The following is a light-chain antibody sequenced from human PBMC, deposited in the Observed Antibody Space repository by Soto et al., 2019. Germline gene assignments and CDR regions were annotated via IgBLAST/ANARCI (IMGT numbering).Light chain of an antibody. CDR1: NSNIGSKT. CDR3: CSYAGRSTFWV. V-gene: IGLV1-44*01. CDR2: SNG. J-gene: IGLJ3*02. Sequence: QSVLTQPPSASGTPGQRVIISCSGTNSNIGSKTVNWYQQLPGTAPKLLIYSNGQRPSGVPDRFSGSKSGTSASLAISGLQSEDEADYYCCSYAGRSTFWVFGGGTKLTVL.